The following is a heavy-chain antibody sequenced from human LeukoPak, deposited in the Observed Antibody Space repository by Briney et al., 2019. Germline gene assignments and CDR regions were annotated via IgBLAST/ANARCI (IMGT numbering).Heavy chain of an antibody. J-gene: IGHJ6*04. CDR1: GFTFSSYS. D-gene: IGHD3-10*02. Sequence: GGSLRLSCAASGFTFSSYSTNWVRQAPGKGLEWVSSISSSSSYIYYADSVKGRFTISRDNAKNSLYLQMNSLRAEDAAVYYCAELGITMIGGVWGKGTTVSISS. CDR3: AELGITMIGGV. CDR2: ISSSSSYI. V-gene: IGHV3-21*01.